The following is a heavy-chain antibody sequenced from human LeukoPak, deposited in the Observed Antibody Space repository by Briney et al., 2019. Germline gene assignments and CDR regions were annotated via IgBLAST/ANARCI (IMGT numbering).Heavy chain of an antibody. CDR3: AAGFWSRTTGAFDI. V-gene: IGHV1-58*02. CDR1: GFTFTSSA. J-gene: IGHJ3*02. CDR2: IVVGSGNT. D-gene: IGHD1-1*01. Sequence: EASVKVSCKASGFTFTSSAMQWVRQARGQRLEWIGWIVVGSGNTNYAQKFQERVTITRGMSTSTAYMELSSLRSEDTAVYYCAAGFWSRTTGAFDIWGQGTMVTVSS.